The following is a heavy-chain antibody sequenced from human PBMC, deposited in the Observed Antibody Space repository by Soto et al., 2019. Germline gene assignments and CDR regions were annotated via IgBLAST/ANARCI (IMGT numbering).Heavy chain of an antibody. Sequence: QVQLQESGPGLVKPSQTLSLTCIVSGGSISSGGYYWNWIRQHPEKGLEWIGYIYNGGTTYNNPSLTSRVTISVDTSNNQFSLKLSSVSAADTAVYYCARGPSGDKVDYWGQGTLVTVSS. CDR1: GGSISSGGYY. D-gene: IGHD7-27*01. CDR2: IYNGGTT. V-gene: IGHV4-30-4*08. J-gene: IGHJ4*02. CDR3: ARGPSGDKVDY.